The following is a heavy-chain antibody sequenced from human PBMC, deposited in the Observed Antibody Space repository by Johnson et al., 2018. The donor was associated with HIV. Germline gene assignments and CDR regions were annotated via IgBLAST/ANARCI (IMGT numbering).Heavy chain of an antibody. Sequence: VQLVESGGVVVQPGGSLRLSCAASGFIFNTYSMNWVRQAPGKGLEWVSYISSSSAIIYYADSVKGRFPISRDNAKNSLYLQMNSLRAEDTAVYYCARDLRIYSSSTIRGDAFDIWGQGTMVTVSS. D-gene: IGHD6-13*01. CDR1: GFIFNTYS. V-gene: IGHV3-48*01. J-gene: IGHJ3*02. CDR2: ISSSSAII. CDR3: ARDLRIYSSSTIRGDAFDI.